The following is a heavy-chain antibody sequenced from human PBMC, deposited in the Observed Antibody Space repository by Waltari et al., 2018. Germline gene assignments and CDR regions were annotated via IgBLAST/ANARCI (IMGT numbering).Heavy chain of an antibody. Sequence: QLQLQESGPGLVKPSETLSLTCTVSGGSISSSSYYWGWIRQPPGKGLAWIGSIYCSGSTYYNPSLKSRVTISVDTSKNQFSLKLSSVTAADTAVYYCASTVYYDSSGWTYYFDYWGQGTLVTVSS. CDR2: IYCSGST. CDR1: GGSISSSSYY. J-gene: IGHJ4*02. D-gene: IGHD3-22*01. V-gene: IGHV4-39*01. CDR3: ASTVYYDSSGWTYYFDY.